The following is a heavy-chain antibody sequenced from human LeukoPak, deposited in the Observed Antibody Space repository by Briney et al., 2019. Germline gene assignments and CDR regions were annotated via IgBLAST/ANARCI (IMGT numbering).Heavy chain of an antibody. D-gene: IGHD5-24*01. J-gene: IGHJ4*02. V-gene: IGHV4-61*02. CDR1: GASISSGPYY. CDR3: ARGVVDMATSFGY. CDR2: IFTSGST. Sequence: SQTLSLTCTVSGASISSGPYYWSWIRQPAGKPLEWIGRIFTSGSTNYNPSLKSRVTISLDTSKNQFSLNLSSVIAADTAMYYCARGVVDMATSFGYWGQGTLVTV.